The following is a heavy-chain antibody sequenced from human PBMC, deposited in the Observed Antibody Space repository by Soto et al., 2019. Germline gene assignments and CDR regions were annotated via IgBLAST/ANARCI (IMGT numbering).Heavy chain of an antibody. V-gene: IGHV1-18*01. CDR3: AREPNYLDY. CDR1: GYSFTNYG. Sequence: GASVKASCKASGYSFTNYGISWVRQAPGQGLEWMGWISVAKGNTNYAQKLQGRVTMTTDTSTSTAYMELRSLRSDDTAVYYCAREPNYLDYWGQGTLVTVSS. J-gene: IGHJ4*02. CDR2: ISVAKGNT.